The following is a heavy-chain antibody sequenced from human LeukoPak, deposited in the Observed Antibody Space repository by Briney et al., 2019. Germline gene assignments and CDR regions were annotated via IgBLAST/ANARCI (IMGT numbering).Heavy chain of an antibody. D-gene: IGHD2-21*02. V-gene: IGHV4-61*02. J-gene: IGHJ5*02. Sequence: SQTPSLTCTVSGGSISSGSYYWSWIRQPAGKGLEWIGRIYTSGSTNYNPSLKSRVTISVDTSKNQFSLKLSSVTAADTAVYYCARSIGWLPSTNVVTAKGWFDPWGQGTLVTVSS. CDR1: GGSISSGSYY. CDR3: ARSIGWLPSTNVVTAKGWFDP. CDR2: IYTSGST.